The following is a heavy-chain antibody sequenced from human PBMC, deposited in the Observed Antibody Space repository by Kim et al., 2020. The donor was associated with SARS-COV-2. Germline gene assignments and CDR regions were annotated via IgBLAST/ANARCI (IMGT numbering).Heavy chain of an antibody. J-gene: IGHJ4*02. CDR3: ARDTYYYDSSGSHFDY. V-gene: IGHV1-69*04. D-gene: IGHD3-22*01. Sequence: KCQGRVTITADKSTSTAYKELSSLRSEDTAVYYCARDTYYYDSSGSHFDYWGQGTLVTVSS.